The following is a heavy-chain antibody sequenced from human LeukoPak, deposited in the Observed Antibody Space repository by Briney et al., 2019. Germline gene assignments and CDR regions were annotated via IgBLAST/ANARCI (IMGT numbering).Heavy chain of an antibody. V-gene: IGHV4-38-2*01. Sequence: SETLSLTCAVSGYSISSGYHWGWIRQPPGKGLEWIGSGYYSGSTYSNPSLKSRVTISVDSSKNQFSLRLSSVTAADTAVYYCFRQLLNGYFYMDVWGKGTTVTVSS. CDR1: GYSISSGYH. CDR3: FRQLLNGYFYMDV. J-gene: IGHJ6*03. CDR2: GYYSGST. D-gene: IGHD1-1*01.